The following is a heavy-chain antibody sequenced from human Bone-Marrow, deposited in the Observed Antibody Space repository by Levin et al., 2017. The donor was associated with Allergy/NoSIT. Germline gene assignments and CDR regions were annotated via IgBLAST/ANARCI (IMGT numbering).Heavy chain of an antibody. CDR1: GFSFVDYA. CDR2: IRSRNYGATT. D-gene: IGHD1-26*01. Sequence: QPGGSLRLSCKASGFSFVDYAITWFRQAPGKGLEWVGLIRSRNYGATTEYGASFKDRFVISRNDSEAIAYLDMTNLKTDDTATYYCTRDGGRGTYGLSDYWGRGSLVIVSS. V-gene: IGHV3-49*03. J-gene: IGHJ1*01. CDR3: TRDGGRGTYGLSDY.